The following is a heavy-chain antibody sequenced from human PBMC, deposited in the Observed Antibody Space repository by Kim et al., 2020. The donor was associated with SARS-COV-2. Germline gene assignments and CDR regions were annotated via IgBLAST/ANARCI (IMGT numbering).Heavy chain of an antibody. CDR3: ARDGLVGTIADAFDI. J-gene: IGHJ3*02. D-gene: IGHD1-26*01. CDR1: GFTFSSYA. Sequence: GGSLRLSCAASGFTFSSYAMHWVRQAPGKGLEWVAVISYDGSNKYYADSVKGRFTISRDNSKNTLYLQMNSPRAEDTAVYYCARDGLVGTIADAFDIWGQGTMVTVSS. V-gene: IGHV3-30*04. CDR2: ISYDGSNK.